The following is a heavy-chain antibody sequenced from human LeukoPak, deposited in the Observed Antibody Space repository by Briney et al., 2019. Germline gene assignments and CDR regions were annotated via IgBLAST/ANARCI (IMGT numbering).Heavy chain of an antibody. CDR1: GDSISSGFF. V-gene: IGHV4-38-2*02. J-gene: IGHJ5*02. Sequence: PSETLSLTCTVSGDSISSGFFWGWIRQSPDKGLEWIGRVYRTGNTYYEASLKSRVTISVDTSRNQFSLELRSVTAADTAIYYCARDKDLPPPPGIGAGPRLTWFDPWGQGTRVTVSS. CDR2: VYRTGNT. CDR3: ARDKDLPPPPGIGAGPRLTWFDP. D-gene: IGHD6-13*01.